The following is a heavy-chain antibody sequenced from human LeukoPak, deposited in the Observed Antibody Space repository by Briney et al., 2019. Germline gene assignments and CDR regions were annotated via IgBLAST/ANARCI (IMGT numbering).Heavy chain of an antibody. J-gene: IGHJ3*02. D-gene: IGHD3-10*01. CDR3: ARDRRYGSGSLAFDI. CDR1: GYTFTSYD. CDR2: MNPNSGNT. V-gene: IGHV1-8*01. Sequence: ASVKVSCKASGYTFTSYDINWVRQATGQGLEWMGWMNPNSGNTDYAQKLQGRVTMTTDTSTSTAYMELRSLRSDDTAVYYCARDRRYGSGSLAFDIWGQGTMVTVSS.